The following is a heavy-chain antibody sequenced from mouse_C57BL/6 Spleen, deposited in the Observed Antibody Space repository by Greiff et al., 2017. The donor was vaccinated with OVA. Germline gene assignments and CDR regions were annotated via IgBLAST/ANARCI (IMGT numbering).Heavy chain of an antibody. D-gene: IGHD4-1*02. V-gene: IGHV1-50*01. CDR2: IDPSDSYT. CDR3: ARGGNWEVWFAY. J-gene: IGHJ3*01. CDR1: GYTFTSYW. Sequence: QVHVKQPGAELVKPGASVKLSCKASGYTFTSYWMQWVKQRPGQGLEWIGEIDPSDSYTNYNQKFKGKATLTVDTSSSTAYMQLSSLTSEDSAVYYCARGGNWEVWFAYWGQGTLVTVSA.